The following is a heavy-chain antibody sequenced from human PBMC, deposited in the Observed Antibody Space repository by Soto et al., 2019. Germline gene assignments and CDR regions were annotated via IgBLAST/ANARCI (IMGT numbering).Heavy chain of an antibody. CDR3: AIIVGATGEDY. D-gene: IGHD1-26*01. J-gene: IGHJ4*02. Sequence: QVQLVESGGGVVQPGRSLRLSCAASGFTFSSYAMHWVRQAPGKGLEWVAVISYDGSNKYYADSVKGRFTISRDNSKNTLYLQMNSLRAEDTAVYYCAIIVGATGEDYWGQGTLVTVSS. CDR1: GFTFSSYA. V-gene: IGHV3-30-3*01. CDR2: ISYDGSNK.